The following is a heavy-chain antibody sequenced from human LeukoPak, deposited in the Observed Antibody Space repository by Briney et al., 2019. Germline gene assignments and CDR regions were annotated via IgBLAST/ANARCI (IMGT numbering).Heavy chain of an antibody. Sequence: ASVKVSCKASGYTFTRYYMHWVRQAPGQGLEWMGIIHSSCDNTRYAQKFQGRVTMTRDTYTSTVYMELSSLRSEDTAVYYCARDRRGAGYCSGGSCPRWYYFDYWGQGALVTVSS. V-gene: IGHV1-46*01. CDR1: GYTFTRYY. J-gene: IGHJ4*02. CDR3: ARDRRGAGYCSGGSCPRWYYFDY. D-gene: IGHD2-15*01. CDR2: IHSSCDNT.